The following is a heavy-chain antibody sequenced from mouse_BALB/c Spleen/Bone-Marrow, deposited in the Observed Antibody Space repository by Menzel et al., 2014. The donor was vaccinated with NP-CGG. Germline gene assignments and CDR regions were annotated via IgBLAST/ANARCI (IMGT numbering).Heavy chain of an antibody. J-gene: IGHJ2*01. Sequence: EVQGVESGGGLVKPGGSLKLSCAASGLTFSSYAMSWVRQTPEKRLEWVASISSGGSTYYPDSVKGRFTISRDNARNILYLQMSSLRSEDTAMYYCARVGITTVDYWGQGTTLTVSS. CDR3: ARVGITTVDY. CDR1: GLTFSSYA. V-gene: IGHV5-6-5*01. CDR2: ISSGGST. D-gene: IGHD1-1*01.